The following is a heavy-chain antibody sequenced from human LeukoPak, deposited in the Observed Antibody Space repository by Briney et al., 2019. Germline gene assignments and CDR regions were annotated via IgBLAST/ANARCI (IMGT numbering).Heavy chain of an antibody. J-gene: IGHJ4*02. CDR2: ISYDGTDK. CDR3: AKGEGGDSGWYGDY. D-gene: IGHD6-19*01. Sequence: GGSLRLSCAASGFTFSNYAMHWVRQAPGKGLEWVAVISYDGTDKYYAGSVKGRFTISRDNSKSTLFLQMNNLRAEDTAMYYCAKGEGGDSGWYGDYWGQGTLVTVSS. CDR1: GFTFSNYA. V-gene: IGHV3-30*18.